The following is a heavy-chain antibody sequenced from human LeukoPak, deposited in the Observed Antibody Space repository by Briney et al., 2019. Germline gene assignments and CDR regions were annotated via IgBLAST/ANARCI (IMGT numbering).Heavy chain of an antibody. CDR2: ISTGGTEI. Sequence: GGSLRLSCASSGFSFSGYYMTWIRQAPGKGLEWLSYISTGGTEIYYADSVKGRFTISRDNAENSLYLQMNGLRAEDTAVYYCARYNLYYFDYWGQGTLVTVSS. V-gene: IGHV3-11*01. CDR3: ARYNLYYFDY. J-gene: IGHJ4*02. CDR1: GFSFSGYY. D-gene: IGHD1-1*01.